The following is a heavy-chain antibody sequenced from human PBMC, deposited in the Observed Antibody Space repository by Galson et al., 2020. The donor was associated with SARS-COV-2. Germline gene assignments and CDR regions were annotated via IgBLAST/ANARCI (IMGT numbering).Heavy chain of an antibody. CDR2: MNPHSGNT. J-gene: IGHJ5*02. Sequence: VKVSCKASGYTFTSYEINWVRQAPGQGLEWMGWMNPHSGNTGYAQKFQGRVTMTRTTSISTAYMELNSLTSEDTAVYYCARSYDDFATWFDPWGQGTLVTVSS. CDR1: GYTFTSYE. D-gene: IGHD4-17*01. V-gene: IGHV1-8*01. CDR3: ARSYDDFATWFDP.